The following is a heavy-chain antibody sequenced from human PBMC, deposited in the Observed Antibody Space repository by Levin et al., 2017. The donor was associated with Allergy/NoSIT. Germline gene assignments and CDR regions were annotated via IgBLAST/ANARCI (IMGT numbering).Heavy chain of an antibody. V-gene: IGHV4-59*01. CDR3: ARDGDGQLLPRGFDP. J-gene: IGHJ5*02. D-gene: IGHD2-15*01. CDR2: IYYSGST. CDR1: GGSISSYY. Sequence: SSETLSLTCTVSGGSISSYYWSWIRQPPGKGLEWIGYIYYSGSTNYNPSLKSRVTISVDTSKNQFSLKLSSVTAADTAVYYCARDGDGQLLPRGFDPWGQGTLVTVSS.